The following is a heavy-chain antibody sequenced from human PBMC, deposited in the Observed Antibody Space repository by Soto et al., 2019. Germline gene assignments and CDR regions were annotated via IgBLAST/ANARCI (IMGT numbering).Heavy chain of an antibody. Sequence: EVQLEQSGGGLVQPGGSLGLPCLASRIRFFGFWLSWVRQAPGGGLEWVATIRQDGGQMYYVDSVKGRFTISRDRAKNSLYLQMNSLTVEDTALYYCSTTGGYWGQGILVTVSS. CDR1: RIRFFGFW. D-gene: IGHD2-8*02. V-gene: IGHV3-7*05. CDR3: STTGGY. J-gene: IGHJ4*02. CDR2: IRQDGGQM.